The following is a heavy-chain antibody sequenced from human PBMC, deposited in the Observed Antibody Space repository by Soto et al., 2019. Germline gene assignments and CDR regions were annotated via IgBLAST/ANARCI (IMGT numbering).Heavy chain of an antibody. V-gene: IGHV4-39*01. CDR2: IYYSGST. CDR3: GASNWFDP. J-gene: IGHJ5*02. Sequence: PSETLSLTCTVSGASISSKGYYWVLIRQPPGKGLEWIGTIYYSGSTYYNPSLKSRVTISVDTSKNQFSLKLSSVTAADTAVYYCGASNWFDPWCQGTLVTVSS. CDR1: GASISSKGYY.